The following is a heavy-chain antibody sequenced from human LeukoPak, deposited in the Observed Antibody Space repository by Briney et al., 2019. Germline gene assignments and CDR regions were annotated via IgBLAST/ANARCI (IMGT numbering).Heavy chain of an antibody. CDR3: ARHLGYMDV. CDR1: GFTFSSYE. J-gene: IGHJ6*03. CDR2: ISSSGSTI. V-gene: IGHV3-48*03. Sequence: GGSLRLSCAASGFTFSSYEMNWVRQAPGKGLEWVSYISSSGSTIYYAASVKGRFTISRDNAKNSLYLQMNSLRAEDTALYYCARHLGYMDVWGKGTTVTISS.